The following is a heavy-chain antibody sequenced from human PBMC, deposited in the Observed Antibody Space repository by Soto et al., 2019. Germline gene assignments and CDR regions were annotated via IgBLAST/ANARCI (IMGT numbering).Heavy chain of an antibody. CDR1: VFAFSTYE. CDR2: ISLSGSTI. J-gene: IGHJ4*02. D-gene: IGHD1-1*01. Sequence: LRISCATSVFAFSTYEMNLVRQSPGKGLEWVSYISLSGSTIYYADSVKGRFTISRDDAKNSLYLQMDSLRADDTAVYYCARESFSASTNFFDYWGQGTLVTVSS. V-gene: IGHV3-48*03. CDR3: ARESFSASTNFFDY.